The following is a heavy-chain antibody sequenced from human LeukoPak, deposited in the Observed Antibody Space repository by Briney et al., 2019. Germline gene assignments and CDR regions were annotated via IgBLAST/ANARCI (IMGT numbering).Heavy chain of an antibody. J-gene: IGHJ4*02. D-gene: IGHD4-17*01. CDR3: ARARTADGDPDY. V-gene: IGHV3-33*01. CDR2: IWYDGSSK. Sequence: GGSLRLSCAASGFTFSTYGMHWVRPAPGKGLEWVAVIWYDGSSKYYADSVKGRFTIPRDNSKNTLSLQMNSLRAEDTAMYYCARARTADGDPDYWGQGTLVAVSS. CDR1: GFTFSTYG.